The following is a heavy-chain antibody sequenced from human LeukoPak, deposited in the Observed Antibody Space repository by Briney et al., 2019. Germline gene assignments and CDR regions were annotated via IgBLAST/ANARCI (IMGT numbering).Heavy chain of an antibody. CDR2: IYYSGST. CDR3: ASITGYSILTGYYSSGIDY. D-gene: IGHD3-9*01. J-gene: IGHJ4*02. V-gene: IGHV4-39*01. CDR1: GGSISSSSYY. Sequence: PSETLSLTCTVSGGSISSSSYYWGWIRQPPGKGLEWIGSIYYSGSTYYNPSLKSRVTISVDTSKNQFSLKLSSVTAADTAVYYCASITGYSILTGYYSSGIDYWGQGTLVTVSS.